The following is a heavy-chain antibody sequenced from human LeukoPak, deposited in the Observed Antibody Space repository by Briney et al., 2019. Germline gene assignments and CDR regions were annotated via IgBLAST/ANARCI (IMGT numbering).Heavy chain of an antibody. J-gene: IGHJ4*02. CDR2: INPNSGGT. Sequence: GASVKVSCKAPGYTFTGYYMHWVRQAPGQGLEWMGWINPNSGGTNYAQKFQGRVTMTRDTSISTAYMELSRLRSDDTAVYYCARGHVHMGQWYFDYWGQGTLVTVSS. V-gene: IGHV1-2*02. CDR3: ARGHVHMGQWYFDY. CDR1: GYTFTGYY. D-gene: IGHD6-19*01.